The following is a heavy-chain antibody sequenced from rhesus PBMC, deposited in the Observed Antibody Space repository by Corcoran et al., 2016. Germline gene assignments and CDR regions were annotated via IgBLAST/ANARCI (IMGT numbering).Heavy chain of an antibody. J-gene: IGHJ4*01. D-gene: IGHD6-37*01. V-gene: IGHV4-80*01. CDR2: INGNTGST. Sequence: QVQLQESGPGLVKPSETLSLTCAVSGGSFSSYWWSWIRQPPGKGLEWIGEINGNTGSTNYNPSLKTRVTISKDASKSQFSLKLSSVTAADTAVYYCARGGGWSKVFDYWGQGVLVTVSS. CDR3: ARGGGWSKVFDY. CDR1: GGSFSSYW.